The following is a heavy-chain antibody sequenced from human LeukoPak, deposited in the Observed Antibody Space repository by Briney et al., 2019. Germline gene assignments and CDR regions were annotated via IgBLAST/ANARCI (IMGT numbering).Heavy chain of an antibody. J-gene: IGHJ6*02. CDR1: GFTFSNCG. Sequence: GGSLRLSCAASGFTFSNCGMSWVRLPPGKGLEWVSVISGSGDNTYYANSVKGRFTVSRDNSKNTLYLQMNNLRGEDTALYYCTKGPYANSIYYGMDVWGQGTTVTVSS. CDR2: ISGSGDNT. CDR3: TKGPYANSIYYGMDV. D-gene: IGHD2-2*01. V-gene: IGHV3-23*01.